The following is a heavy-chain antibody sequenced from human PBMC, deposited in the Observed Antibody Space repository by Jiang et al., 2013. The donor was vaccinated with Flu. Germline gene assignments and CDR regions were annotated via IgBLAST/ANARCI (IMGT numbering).Heavy chain of an antibody. Sequence: YYRSKWYNDYAVSVKSRITXNPDTSKNQXSLQLNSVTPEDTAVYYCAREASHIVVVVAATSPHFDYWGQGTLVTVSS. J-gene: IGHJ4*02. CDR2: YYRSKWYN. D-gene: IGHD2-15*01. V-gene: IGHV6-1*01. CDR3: AREASHIVVVVAATSPHFDY.